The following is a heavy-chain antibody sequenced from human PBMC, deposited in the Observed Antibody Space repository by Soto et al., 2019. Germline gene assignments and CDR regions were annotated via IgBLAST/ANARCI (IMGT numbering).Heavy chain of an antibody. V-gene: IGHV2-5*02. J-gene: IGHJ1*01. D-gene: IGHD3-10*01. CDR2: IYWDDGK. CDR1: GFSLSTSGVG. Sequence: SGPTLVNPTQTLTLTCTFSGFSLSTSGVGVGWIRQPPGKALEWLALIYWDDGKRYSPSLKSRLTITKDTSKNQVVLTMTNVDPVDTATYYCAHLVLLWFGELSAEYFQHWGQGTRVTVSS. CDR3: AHLVLLWFGELSAEYFQH.